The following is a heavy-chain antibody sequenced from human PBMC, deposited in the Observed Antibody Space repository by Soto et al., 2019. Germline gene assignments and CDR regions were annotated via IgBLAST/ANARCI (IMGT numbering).Heavy chain of an antibody. CDR1: GYTFTSYG. CDR3: ARQSPDIVVVVAAEAGSYYYYMDV. J-gene: IGHJ6*03. V-gene: IGHV1-18*01. D-gene: IGHD2-15*01. Sequence: ASVKVSCKASGYTFTSYGISWVRQAPGQGLEWMGWISAYNGNTNYAQKLQGRVTMTTDTSTDKAYMELRSLRSDDTAVYYRARQSPDIVVVVAAEAGSYYYYMDVWGKGTTVTVSS. CDR2: ISAYNGNT.